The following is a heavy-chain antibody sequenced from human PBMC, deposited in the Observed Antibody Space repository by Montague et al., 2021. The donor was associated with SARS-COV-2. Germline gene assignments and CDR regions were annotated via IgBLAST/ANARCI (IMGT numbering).Heavy chain of an antibody. Sequence: SETLSLTCAVYGGSFSGYYWSWIRKPPGKGLERIGEISHSGSTNYNPSPKSRVTISIDTSKNQFSLKVNSVTAADTAAYYCARHYSATLPAVYWGQGTLVTVSS. CDR2: ISHSGST. J-gene: IGHJ4*02. V-gene: IGHV4-34*01. D-gene: IGHD2-15*01. CDR3: ARHYSATLPAVY. CDR1: GGSFSGYY.